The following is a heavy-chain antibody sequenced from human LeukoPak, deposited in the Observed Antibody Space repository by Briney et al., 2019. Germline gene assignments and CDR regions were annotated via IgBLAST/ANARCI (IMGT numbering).Heavy chain of an antibody. CDR3: ASISPLRYFDY. CDR2: IYSGGST. Sequence: PGGSLRLSCAASGFTVSSNYMSWVRQAPGKGLEWVSVIYSGGSTYFADSVKGRFTISRDNSKNTLYLQMNSLRAEDTAIYYCASISPLRYFDYWGQGTLVTVSS. V-gene: IGHV3-53*01. CDR1: GFTVSSNY. J-gene: IGHJ4*02. D-gene: IGHD3-9*01.